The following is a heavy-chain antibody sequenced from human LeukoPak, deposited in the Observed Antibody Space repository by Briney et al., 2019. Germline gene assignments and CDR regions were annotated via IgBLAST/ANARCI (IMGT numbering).Heavy chain of an antibody. J-gene: IGHJ3*02. CDR2: IIPIFGTA. D-gene: IGHD3-3*01. CDR1: GGTFNSYA. Sequence: GASVKVSCKASGGTFNSYAITWVRQAPGQGLEWMGGIIPIFGTADYAQKFQARVTITADKSTSTAYMDLSRLRSDDTAVYYCARWTLMSITIFGGGDAFDIWGQGTMVTVSS. CDR3: ARWTLMSITIFGGGDAFDI. V-gene: IGHV1-69*06.